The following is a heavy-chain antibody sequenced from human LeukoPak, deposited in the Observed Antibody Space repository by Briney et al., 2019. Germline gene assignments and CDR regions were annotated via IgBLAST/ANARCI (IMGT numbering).Heavy chain of an antibody. J-gene: IGHJ4*02. Sequence: SGPTLVNPTQTLTLTCTFSGSSLSTSGMCVSWIRQPPGKALEWLARIDWDDDKFYSTSLKTRLTISKDTSKNQVVLTMTNMDPVDTATYYCTRTRRDGYSYYFDYWGQGTLVTVSS. D-gene: IGHD5-24*01. CDR2: IDWDDDK. CDR3: TRTRRDGYSYYFDY. V-gene: IGHV2-70*17. CDR1: GSSLSTSGMC.